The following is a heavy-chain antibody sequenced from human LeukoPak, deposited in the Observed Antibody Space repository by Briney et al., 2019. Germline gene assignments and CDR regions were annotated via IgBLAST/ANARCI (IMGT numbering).Heavy chain of an antibody. V-gene: IGHV4-59*01. Sequence: PSETLSPTCTLSGGSFSSYYWSWIRQPPGKGLEWIGYIYYSGSTNYNPSLKSRVTISVDTSKNQFSLKLSSVTAADTAVYYCARAVLSIAAVDYWGQGTLVTVSS. J-gene: IGHJ4*02. CDR3: ARAVLSIAAVDY. CDR1: GGSFSSYY. D-gene: IGHD6-13*01. CDR2: IYYSGST.